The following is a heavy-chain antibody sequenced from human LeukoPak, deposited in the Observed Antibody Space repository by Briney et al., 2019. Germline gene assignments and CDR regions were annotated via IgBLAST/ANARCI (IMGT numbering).Heavy chain of an antibody. V-gene: IGHV3-30*18. D-gene: IGHD2-2*01. J-gene: IGHJ6*04. CDR3: AKDNIHCSSTSCYSGYYAMDV. CDR1: GFTFSTYG. Sequence: GGSLRLSCAASGFTFSTYGMHWVRQAPGKGLEWVTFISYDGSNKYYVDSVKGRFTISRDNSKSMLYLQMDSLRAEDTAVYYCAKDNIHCSSTSCYSGYYAMDVWGKGTTVTASS. CDR2: ISYDGSNK.